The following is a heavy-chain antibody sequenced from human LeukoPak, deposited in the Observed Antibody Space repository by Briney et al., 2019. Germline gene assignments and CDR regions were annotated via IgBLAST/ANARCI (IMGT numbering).Heavy chain of an antibody. Sequence: PSETLSLTCTVSGTSITRTYWSWIRQPPGKGLEWIGYIYYSGSTNYNPSLKSRVTISVDTSKNQFSLKLSSVTAADTAVYYCARDSVGYTFDYWGQGTLVTVSS. J-gene: IGHJ4*02. D-gene: IGHD5-18*01. CDR3: ARDSVGYTFDY. CDR2: IYYSGST. CDR1: GTSITRTY. V-gene: IGHV4-59*01.